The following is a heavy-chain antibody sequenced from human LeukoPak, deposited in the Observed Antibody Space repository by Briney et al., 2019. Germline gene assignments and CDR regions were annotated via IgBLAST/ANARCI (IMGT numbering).Heavy chain of an antibody. J-gene: IGHJ4*02. V-gene: IGHV1-18*01. CDR1: GYKLNSYG. Sequence: ASVTVSCTASGYKLNSYGISRVRQAPGQGLQWMGWIGPFNDHTNYAQNFQGRVTMTTDTSTSTAYMELKSLTSHDTAIYYCARAIGYDRLTAFDSWGQGTLVTVSS. D-gene: IGHD3-9*01. CDR3: ARAIGYDRLTAFDS. CDR2: IGPFNDHT.